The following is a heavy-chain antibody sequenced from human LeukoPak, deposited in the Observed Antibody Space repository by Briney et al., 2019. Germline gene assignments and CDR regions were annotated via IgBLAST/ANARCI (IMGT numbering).Heavy chain of an antibody. V-gene: IGHV1-46*01. CDR1: GYTFTSYY. CDR3: AADDLSTGV. CDR2: INPSGGST. D-gene: IGHD2/OR15-2a*01. Sequence: ASVKVSCKASGYTFTSYYMHWVRQAPGQGLEWMGIINPSGGSTNYAQKFQERVTITRDMSTSTAYMELRRLRSEDTAVYYCAADDLSTGVWGQGTTVSVSS. J-gene: IGHJ6*02.